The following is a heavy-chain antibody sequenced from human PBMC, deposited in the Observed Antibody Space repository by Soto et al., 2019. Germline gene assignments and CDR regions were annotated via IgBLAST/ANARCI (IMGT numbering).Heavy chain of an antibody. Sequence: PSETLSLTCAVYGGSFSGYYWSWIRQPPGKGLEWIGEINHSGSTNYNPSLKSRVTISVDTSKNQFSLKLSSVTAADTAVYYCARGGGSGSYTRSNWFDPWGQGTLVTVSS. CDR2: INHSGST. V-gene: IGHV4-34*01. J-gene: IGHJ5*02. D-gene: IGHD3-10*01. CDR3: ARGGGSGSYTRSNWFDP. CDR1: GGSFSGYY.